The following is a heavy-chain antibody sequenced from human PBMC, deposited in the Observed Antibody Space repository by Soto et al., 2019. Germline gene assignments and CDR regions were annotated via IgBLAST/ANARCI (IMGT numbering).Heavy chain of an antibody. CDR1: GGTFSSYA. D-gene: IGHD3-9*01. Sequence: ASVKVSCKASGGTFSSYAISWVRQAPGQGLEWMGGIIPIFGTANYAQKFQGRVTITADESTSTAYMELSSLRSEDTAVYYCAAPYYDILTVAYYYYGMDVWGQGTTVTVSS. V-gene: IGHV1-69*13. J-gene: IGHJ6*02. CDR3: AAPYYDILTVAYYYYGMDV. CDR2: IIPIFGTA.